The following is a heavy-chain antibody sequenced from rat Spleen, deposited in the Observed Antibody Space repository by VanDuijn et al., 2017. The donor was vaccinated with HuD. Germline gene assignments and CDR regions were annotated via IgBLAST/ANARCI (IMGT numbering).Heavy chain of an antibody. J-gene: IGHJ1*01. CDR3: ASHLGEGISPWWYFDF. V-gene: IGHV5-25*01. Sequence: EVQLVESGGGLVQPGRSLKLSCAASGFTFSNYDMAWVRQAPTKGLEWVASISPSGGSTYYRDSVKGRFTVSRDNAKSTLYLQMDSLRSEDTATYYCASHLGEGISPWWYFDFWGPGTMVTVTS. CDR1: GFTFSNYD. CDR2: ISPSGGST. D-gene: IGHD1-11*01.